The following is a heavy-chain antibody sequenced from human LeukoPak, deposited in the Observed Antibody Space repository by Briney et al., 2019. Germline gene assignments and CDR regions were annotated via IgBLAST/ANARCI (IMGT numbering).Heavy chain of an antibody. J-gene: IGHJ4*02. CDR3: ATRSDYDILTGYSYHFDY. CDR2: INHGGST. CDR1: GGSFSGYY. D-gene: IGHD3-9*01. V-gene: IGHV4-34*01. Sequence: SETLSLTCAVYGGSFSGYYWSWIRQPPGKGLEWIGEINHGGSTNYNPSLKSRVTISVDTSKNQFSLKLSSVTAADTAVYYCATRSDYDILTGYSYHFDYWGQGTLVTVSS.